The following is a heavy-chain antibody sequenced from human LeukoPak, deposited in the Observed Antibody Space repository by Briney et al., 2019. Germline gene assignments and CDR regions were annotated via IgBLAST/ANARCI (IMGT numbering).Heavy chain of an antibody. D-gene: IGHD1-26*01. J-gene: IGHJ4*02. CDR3: AKSVGPEGY. CDR2: ISRSGNST. CDR1: GFTFSFYA. V-gene: IGHV3-23*01. Sequence: PGGSLRLSCAASGFTFSFYAMSWVRQAPGKGLEWVSGISRSGNSTYYADSVKGRFSISRDNSKNTVYLQMNSLRVEDTAVYYCAKSVGPEGYWGLGTLVTVSS.